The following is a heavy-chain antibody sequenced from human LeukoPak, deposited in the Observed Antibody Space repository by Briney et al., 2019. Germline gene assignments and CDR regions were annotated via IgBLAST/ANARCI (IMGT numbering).Heavy chain of an antibody. CDR1: GGSINSYY. CDR2: VYYSGST. V-gene: IGHV4-59*01. Sequence: SETLSLTCTVSGGSINSYYWSWIRQPPGKGLEWIGYVYYSGSTNYNPSLKGRVTMSVDTSKNQFSLKLSSVTAADTAVYYCARWFGRFLDHWGQGTLVTVSS. D-gene: IGHD3-10*01. CDR3: ARWFGRFLDH. J-gene: IGHJ4*02.